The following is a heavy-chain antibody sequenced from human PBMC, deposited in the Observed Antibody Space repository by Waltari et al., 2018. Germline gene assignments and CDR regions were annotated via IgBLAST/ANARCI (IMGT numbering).Heavy chain of an antibody. CDR3: AKDLSSSE. D-gene: IGHD6-25*01. V-gene: IGHV3-23*01. CDR2: ISGSGENT. J-gene: IGHJ4*02. CDR1: GFTFSSNA. Sequence: EVLLLESGGGFVQPGGSRSLSCAASGFTFSSNAMSWVRQAPGKGLEWVSTISGSGENTYYADSVKGRFSISRDNSKNTLSLQMNSLRAEDTARYFCAKDLSSSEGGQGTLVTVSS.